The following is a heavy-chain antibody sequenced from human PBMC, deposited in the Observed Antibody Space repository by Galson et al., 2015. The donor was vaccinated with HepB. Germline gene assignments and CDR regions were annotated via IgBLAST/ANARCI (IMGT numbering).Heavy chain of an antibody. CDR1: GGCFSGYY. Sequence: ETLSLTCAVYGGCFSGYYWSWIRQPPGKGLEWIGEIKNSGYTNVHPSLKSRVTMSQDTSKNPFSLKLVLVTAADTAVYYCARVILEWFGELSTPTYFDSWGQGTPVTVSS. V-gene: IGHV4-34*01. CDR3: ARVILEWFGELSTPTYFDS. D-gene: IGHD3-10*01. CDR2: IKNSGYT. J-gene: IGHJ4*02.